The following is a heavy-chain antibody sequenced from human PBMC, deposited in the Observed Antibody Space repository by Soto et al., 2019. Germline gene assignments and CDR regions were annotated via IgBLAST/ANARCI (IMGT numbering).Heavy chain of an antibody. V-gene: IGHV1-69*12. D-gene: IGHD6-6*01. J-gene: IGHJ6*02. CDR1: GGSFSTYG. CDR2: IIPIFGTP. CDR3: ARTVRQLVVCHAMDV. Sequence: QVQLVQSRAEVEKPGSSVKVSCKASGGSFSTYGITWVRQAPGQGLEWMGGIIPIFGTPHYAQKFQGRVTITADESTSTAYMVLTRLSSEDTAMYYCARTVRQLVVCHAMDVWGPAATVTVPS.